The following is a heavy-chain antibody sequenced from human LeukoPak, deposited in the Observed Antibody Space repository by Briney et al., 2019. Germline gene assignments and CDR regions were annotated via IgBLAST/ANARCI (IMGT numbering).Heavy chain of an antibody. D-gene: IGHD2-15*01. Sequence: ASVKVSCKASGYTFTSYAMHWVRQAPGQRLEGMGWINAGNGNTKYSQKFQGRVTITRDTSASTAYMELSSLRSEDTAVYYCARRMSPGYCSGGSCFLIDYWGQGTLVTVSS. CDR2: INAGNGNT. CDR3: ARRMSPGYCSGGSCFLIDY. J-gene: IGHJ4*02. CDR1: GYTFTSYA. V-gene: IGHV1-3*01.